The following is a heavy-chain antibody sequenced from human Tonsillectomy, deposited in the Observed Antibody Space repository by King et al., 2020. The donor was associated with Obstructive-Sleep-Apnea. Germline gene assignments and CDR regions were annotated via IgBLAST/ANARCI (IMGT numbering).Heavy chain of an antibody. CDR1: GDPISSSSYY. CDR3: ARFPSTYGLEGYFDY. D-gene: IGHD3-10*01. V-gene: IGHV4-39*07. CDR2: IYYSGST. J-gene: IGHJ4*02. Sequence: LPLQESGTGLVKPSETLSLTCTVSGDPISSSSYYLGWIRQSPGKGLEYIGSIYYSGSTYYTPSLKRRVTISVDTSKNQFSLKLSSVTAADTAVHYCARFPSTYGLEGYFDYWGQGTLVTVSS.